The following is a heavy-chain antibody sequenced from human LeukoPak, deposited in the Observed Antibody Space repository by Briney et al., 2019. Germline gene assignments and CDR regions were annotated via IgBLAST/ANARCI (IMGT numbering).Heavy chain of an antibody. CDR2: ISGSGGST. CDR1: GFTFSSYA. D-gene: IGHD3-22*01. Sequence: GGSLRLSCAASGFTFSSYAMSWVRQAPGKGLEWVSAISGSGGSTYYADSVKGRFTISRDNSKNTLYLQMNSLRAEDTAVYYCAKDNQYYYDSSGYFDYWGQGTLVTVSS. CDR3: AKDNQYYYDSSGYFDY. V-gene: IGHV3-23*01. J-gene: IGHJ4*02.